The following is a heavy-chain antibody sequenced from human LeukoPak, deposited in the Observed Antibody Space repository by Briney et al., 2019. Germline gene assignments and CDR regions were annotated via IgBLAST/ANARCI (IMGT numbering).Heavy chain of an antibody. CDR1: GGSISSYY. J-gene: IGHJ4*02. V-gene: IGHV4-59*08. CDR3: ARAYCVGDCTVLHIYFDN. Sequence: NSSETLSLTCTVSGGSISSYYWSWIRQPPGKGLEWIGYVYYSGSTNYNPSLKSRVTISVDTSKNQFSLKLRSVMAADTAVYYCARAYCVGDCTVLHIYFDNWGQGTLVTVSS. D-gene: IGHD2-21*02. CDR2: VYYSGST.